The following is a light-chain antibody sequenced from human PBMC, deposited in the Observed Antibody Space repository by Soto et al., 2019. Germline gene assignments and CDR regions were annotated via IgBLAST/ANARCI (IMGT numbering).Light chain of an antibody. Sequence: QSVLTQPPSVSGSPGHSVAIFCTGTSSDIGAYNRVSWYQQPPGTAPKLMIYDVNNRPSGVPDRFSGSKSGNTASLTISGLQADDEADYYCSSFTSNNTYVFGTGTKVTVL. CDR3: SSFTSNNTYV. J-gene: IGLJ1*01. CDR2: DVN. V-gene: IGLV2-18*02. CDR1: SSDIGAYNR.